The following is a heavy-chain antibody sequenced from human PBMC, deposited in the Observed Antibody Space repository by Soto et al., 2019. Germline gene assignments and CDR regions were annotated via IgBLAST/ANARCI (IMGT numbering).Heavy chain of an antibody. CDR1: GFTFSSYA. J-gene: IGHJ5*02. Sequence: EVQLLESGGGLVQPGGSLRLSCAASGFTFSSYAMSWVRQAPGKGLEWVSAISGSGGSTYYADSVKGRFTISRDNSKNPLNLQLNSLRAGDPPVYSCPKGLFMVRGMSDPWGQGTLVTVSS. CDR3: PKGLFMVRGMSDP. CDR2: ISGSGGST. V-gene: IGHV3-23*01. D-gene: IGHD3-10*01.